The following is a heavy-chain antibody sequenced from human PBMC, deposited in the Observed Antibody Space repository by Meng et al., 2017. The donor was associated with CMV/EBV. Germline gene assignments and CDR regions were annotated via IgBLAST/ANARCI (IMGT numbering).Heavy chain of an antibody. Sequence: GGPLRLSCAASGFTFSSYSMNWVRQAPGKGLEWVSYISSSSSTIYYADSVKGRFTISRDNAKNSLYLQMNSLRAEDTAVYYCARDRALYCSSTSCYNIGGYYYGMDVWGQGTTVTVSS. CDR1: GFTFSSYS. CDR3: ARDRALYCSSTSCYNIGGYYYGMDV. D-gene: IGHD2-2*02. J-gene: IGHJ6*02. CDR2: ISSSSSTI. V-gene: IGHV3-48*04.